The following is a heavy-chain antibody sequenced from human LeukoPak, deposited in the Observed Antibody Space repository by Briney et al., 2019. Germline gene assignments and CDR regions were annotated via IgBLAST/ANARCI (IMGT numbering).Heavy chain of an antibody. D-gene: IGHD1-1*01. Sequence: GGSLRLSCAASGFTFSRYSMNWVRQAPGKGVEWVSYISSSSTTIYYADSVKGRFTISRDNAKNSLYLQMNSLRDDDTAVYYCARGARYNWNDEDLWYWGQGTLVTVSS. J-gene: IGHJ4*02. CDR3: ARGARYNWNDEDLWY. CDR1: GFTFSRYS. CDR2: ISSSSTTI. V-gene: IGHV3-48*02.